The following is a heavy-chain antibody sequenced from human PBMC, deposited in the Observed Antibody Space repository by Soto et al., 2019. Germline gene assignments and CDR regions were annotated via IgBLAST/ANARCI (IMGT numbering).Heavy chain of an antibody. CDR3: AKGESNYGPGYYYYGMDV. V-gene: IGHV3-15*01. CDR2: IKSKTDGGST. Sequence: PGGSLRLSCAASGFTFSNAWMSWVRQAPGKGLEWVGRIKSKTDGGSTYYADSVKGRFTISRDNSKNTLYLQMNSLRAEDTAVYYCAKGESNYGPGYYYYGMDVWGQGTTVTVSS. J-gene: IGHJ6*02. D-gene: IGHD4-4*01. CDR1: GFTFSNAW.